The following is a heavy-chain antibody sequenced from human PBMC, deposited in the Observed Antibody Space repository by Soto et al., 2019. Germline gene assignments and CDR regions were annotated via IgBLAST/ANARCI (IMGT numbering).Heavy chain of an antibody. CDR3: AREQWGYDS. CDR2: IYYTGNS. CDR1: GGSISTNGHY. Sequence: NPSETLSLTCTVSGGSISTNGHYWTWIRQHPGKGLEWIAYIYYTGNSYLNPSLKSRLSISVDTSKNQFSLELRSVTAADTAVYYCAREQWGYDSWGQGTLVTVSS. D-gene: IGHD2-15*01. V-gene: IGHV4-31*03. J-gene: IGHJ4*02.